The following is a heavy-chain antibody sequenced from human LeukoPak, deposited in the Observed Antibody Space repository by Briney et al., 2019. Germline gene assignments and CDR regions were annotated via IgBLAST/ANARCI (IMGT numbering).Heavy chain of an antibody. J-gene: IGHJ3*02. CDR2: IYYSGST. V-gene: IGHV4-59*08. D-gene: IGHD3-22*01. Sequence: SETLSLTCTVSGGSISSYYWSWIRQPPGKGLEWIGYIYYSGSTNYNPSLKSRVTISVDTSKNQFSLKLSSVTAADTAVYYCASSGYNLNDAFDIWGQGTMVTVSS. CDR3: ASSGYNLNDAFDI. CDR1: GGSISSYY.